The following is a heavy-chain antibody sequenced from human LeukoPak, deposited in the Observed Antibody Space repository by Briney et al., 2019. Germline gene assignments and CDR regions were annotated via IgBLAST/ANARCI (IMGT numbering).Heavy chain of an antibody. J-gene: IGHJ4*02. CDR3: ARDPSQGYSGSYPFDY. D-gene: IGHD1-26*01. Sequence: SVKVSCKASGGTFSSYAISWVRQAPGQGLEWMGGIIPIFGTANYAQKFQGRVTITADESTSTAYMELSSLRSEDTAVYYCARDPSQGYSGSYPFDYWGQGTLVTVSS. CDR2: IIPIFGTA. CDR1: GGTFSSYA. V-gene: IGHV1-69*13.